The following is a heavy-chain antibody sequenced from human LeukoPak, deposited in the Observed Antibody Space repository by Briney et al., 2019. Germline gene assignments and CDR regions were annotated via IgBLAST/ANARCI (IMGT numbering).Heavy chain of an antibody. V-gene: IGHV4-31*03. Sequence: PSQTLSLTCTVSGGSISSGGYSWSWIRQHPGTGLEWIGYIYYSGSTYYNPSLKSRVTISVDTSKNQFSLKLSSVTAADTAVYYCARARYCSSTSCFPGYYYYYGMDVWGQGTTVTVSS. CDR1: GGSISSGGYS. D-gene: IGHD2-2*01. CDR3: ARARYCSSTSCFPGYYYYYGMDV. CDR2: IYYSGST. J-gene: IGHJ6*02.